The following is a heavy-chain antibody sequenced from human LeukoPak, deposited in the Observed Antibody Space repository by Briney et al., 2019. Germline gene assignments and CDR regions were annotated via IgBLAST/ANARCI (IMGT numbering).Heavy chain of an antibody. Sequence: ASVTVSFKATLYTFPRYGGSWVRQAPAKGREWMGWISAYNGATNYAQKLQDRVTMTTDTSTSTAYMELRSLRSDDTAVYYCARGEAYSNYEDYWGQGTLVTVSS. V-gene: IGHV1-18*04. J-gene: IGHJ4*02. CDR2: ISAYNGAT. CDR1: LYTFPRYG. D-gene: IGHD4-11*01. CDR3: ARGEAYSNYEDY.